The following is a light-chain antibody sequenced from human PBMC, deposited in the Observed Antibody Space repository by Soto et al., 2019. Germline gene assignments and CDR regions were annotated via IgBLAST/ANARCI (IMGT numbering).Light chain of an antibody. CDR3: SSYTSSSIDYV. J-gene: IGLJ1*01. V-gene: IGLV2-14*01. CDR2: XVX. Sequence: QSALTQPASVSGSPGQSITISCTGTSSDVGGYNYVSWYQQHPGKAPKLXXXXVXNRPSGVSNXXXXXXXXXXAXXXISGLQAEDEADYYCSSYTSSSIDYVFGTGTKLTVL. CDR1: SSDVGGYNY.